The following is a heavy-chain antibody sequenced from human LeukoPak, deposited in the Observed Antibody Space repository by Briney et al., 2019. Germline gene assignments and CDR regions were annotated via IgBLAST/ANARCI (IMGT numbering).Heavy chain of an antibody. Sequence: GGSLRLSCAASGFTLSSYSMNWVRQAPGKGLEWVSSISSSSSYIYYADSVKGRFTISRDNAKNSLYLQMNSPRAEDTAVYYCARDPVVAVDYWGQGTLVTVSS. CDR1: GFTLSSYS. D-gene: IGHD2-15*01. CDR2: ISSSSSYI. V-gene: IGHV3-21*01. CDR3: ARDPVVAVDY. J-gene: IGHJ4*02.